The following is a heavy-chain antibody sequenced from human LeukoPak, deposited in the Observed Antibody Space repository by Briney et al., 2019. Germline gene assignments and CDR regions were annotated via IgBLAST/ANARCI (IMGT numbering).Heavy chain of an antibody. V-gene: IGHV1-8*01. CDR2: MNPNSGNT. CDR1: GYTFTSYD. J-gene: IGHJ4*02. Sequence: ASVKVSCKASGYTFTSYDINWVRQGTGQGLERTGWMNPNSGNTGYAQKFQGRVTMTRNTSISTAYMELSSLRSEDTAVYYCARGVRAAAGAFDYWGQGTLVTVSS. D-gene: IGHD6-13*01. CDR3: ARGVRAAAGAFDY.